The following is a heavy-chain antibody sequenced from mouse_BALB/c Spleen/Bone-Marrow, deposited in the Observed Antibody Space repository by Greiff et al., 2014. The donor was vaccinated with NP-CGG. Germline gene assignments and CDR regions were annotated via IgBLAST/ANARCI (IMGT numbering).Heavy chain of an antibody. J-gene: IGHJ1*01. D-gene: IGHD3-3*01. CDR3: AGGGGRGGYWYFDV. CDR1: GYTFSSYW. V-gene: IGHV1-9*01. Sequence: VQLQQSGAELMKPGASVKISCKATGYTFSSYWIEWVKQRPGHGLEWIGEILPGSGSTNYNEKFKGKATFTADTSSNTAYMQRSSRTSEDSAVYYGAGGGGRGGYWYFDVWGAGTTVTVSS. CDR2: ILPGSGST.